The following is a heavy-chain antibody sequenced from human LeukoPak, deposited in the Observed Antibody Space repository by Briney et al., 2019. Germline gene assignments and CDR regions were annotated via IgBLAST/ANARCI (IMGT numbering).Heavy chain of an antibody. CDR2: IYYSGST. J-gene: IGHJ4*02. V-gene: IGHV4-39*02. CDR1: GGSITSSSYY. D-gene: IGHD5-18*01. CDR3: AREIQLWLRVDY. Sequence: SETLSLTCTVSGGSITSSSYYWGWIRQPPGKGLEWIGSIYYSGSTYYNPSLKSRVTISVDTSKSQFSLKLSSVTAADTAVYYCAREIQLWLRVDYWGQGTLTAVSS.